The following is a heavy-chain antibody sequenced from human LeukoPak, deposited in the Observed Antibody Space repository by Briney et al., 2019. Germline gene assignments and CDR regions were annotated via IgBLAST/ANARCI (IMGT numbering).Heavy chain of an antibody. J-gene: IGHJ4*02. D-gene: IGHD5-24*01. V-gene: IGHV3-48*03. CDR3: ARTKEMATISYFDS. CDR1: GFTFSSYE. Sequence: PGGSLRLSCAASGFTFSSYEMNWVRQAPGKGLEWVSYIDSSSSTIHYADSVKGRFTISRDNAKNSLYLQMNSLRAEDTAVYYCARTKEMATISYFDSWGQGTLVTVSS. CDR2: IDSSSSTI.